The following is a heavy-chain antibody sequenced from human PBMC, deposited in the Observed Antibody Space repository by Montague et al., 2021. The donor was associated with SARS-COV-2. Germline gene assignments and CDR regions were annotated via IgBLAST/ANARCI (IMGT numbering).Heavy chain of an antibody. CDR1: GVSISSGSYY. J-gene: IGHJ4*02. CDR3: VREKYYFDDSGSK. CDR2: VYHTGST. Sequence: SETLSLTCSVSGVSISSGSYYLSWVRQPPGKGLEWIGYVYHTGSTNYNPSPKSRVTLSIDTSKNQFSLNLTSVTAADTAVYYCVREKYYFDDSGSKWGQGTLVTV. V-gene: IGHV4-61*01. D-gene: IGHD3-22*01.